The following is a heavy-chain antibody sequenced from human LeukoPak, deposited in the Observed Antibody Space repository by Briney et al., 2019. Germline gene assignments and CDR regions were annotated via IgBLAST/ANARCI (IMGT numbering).Heavy chain of an antibody. D-gene: IGHD5-12*01. CDR1: GDSITSYY. Sequence: SETLSLTCSVSGDSITSYYWSWIRQPPGKGLEWIGYIHYSGSTNYNPSLRSRVTISVDTSKNQFSLRLSSVTAADTAVYYCGRGWISPYSGYDYDYFDYWVQGALVTVSS. CDR3: GRGWISPYSGYDYDYFDY. CDR2: IHYSGST. J-gene: IGHJ4*02. V-gene: IGHV4-59*01.